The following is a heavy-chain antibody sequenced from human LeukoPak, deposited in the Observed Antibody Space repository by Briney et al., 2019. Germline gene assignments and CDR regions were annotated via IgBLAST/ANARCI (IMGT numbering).Heavy chain of an antibody. D-gene: IGHD1-26*01. V-gene: IGHV3-48*03. J-gene: IGHJ4*02. CDR1: GFTFSSYE. CDR3: ARFPKWGSGSYPFDY. CDR2: ISSSGSTI. Sequence: PGGSLTLSCAASGFTFSSYEMNWVRQAPGKGLEWVSYISSSGSTIYYADSVKGRFTISRDNAKNSLYLQMNSLRAEDTAVYYCARFPKWGSGSYPFDYWGQGTLVTVSS.